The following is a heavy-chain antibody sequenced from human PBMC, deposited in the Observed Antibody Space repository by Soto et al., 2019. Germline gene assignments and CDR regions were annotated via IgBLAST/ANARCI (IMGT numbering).Heavy chain of an antibody. Sequence: GESLKISCKASDTTHWIGWVRQKPGKGLEWMGIIYPGDSDTKYSPSFQGQVTTSVDKSISTAYLHWSSLKASDTATYYCARLVNYYFGMDVWGLWTTVTVSS. CDR2: IYPGDSDT. J-gene: IGHJ6*02. V-gene: IGHV5-51*01. CDR3: ARLVNYYFGMDV. CDR1: DTTHW.